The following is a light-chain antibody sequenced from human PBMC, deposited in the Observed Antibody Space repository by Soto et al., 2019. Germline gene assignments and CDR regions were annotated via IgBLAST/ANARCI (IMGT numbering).Light chain of an antibody. Sequence: QSALTQPTSAPGSVGLSTTTSCTGNHNVIGTYDYACWYQRHPGRAPRPLIHGVTTRASGISGRFSGSKSGLTAALTISGLRPEDEAGYYGSSFTSDRMDVFGPGTKVTV. V-gene: IGLV2-14*03. J-gene: IGLJ1*01. CDR1: HNVIGTYDY. CDR3: SSFTSDRMDV. CDR2: GVT.